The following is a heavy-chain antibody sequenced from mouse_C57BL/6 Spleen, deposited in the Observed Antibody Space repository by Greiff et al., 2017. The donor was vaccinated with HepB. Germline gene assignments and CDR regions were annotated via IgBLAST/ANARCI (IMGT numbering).Heavy chain of an antibody. J-gene: IGHJ2*01. D-gene: IGHD1-1*01. CDR1: GFTFSSYG. Sequence: EVKLQESGGDLVKPGGSLKLSCAASGFTFSSYGMSWVRQTPDKRLEWVATISSGGSYTYYPDSVKGRFTISRDNAKNTLYLQMSSLKSEDTAMYYCARHHTVVAYYFDYWGQGTTLTVSS. CDR3: ARHHTVVAYYFDY. V-gene: IGHV5-6*01. CDR2: ISSGGSYT.